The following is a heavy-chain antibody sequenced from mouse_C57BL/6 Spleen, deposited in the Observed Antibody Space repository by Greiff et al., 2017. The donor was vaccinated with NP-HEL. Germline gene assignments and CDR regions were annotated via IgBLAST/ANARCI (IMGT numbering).Heavy chain of an antibody. CDR2: ISDGGSYT. Sequence: EVKLMESGGGLVKPGGSLKLSCAASGFTFSSYAMSWVRQTPEKRLEWVATISDGGSYTYYPDNVKGRFTISRDNAKNNLYLQMSHLKSEDTAMYYCARDRDYYGSSRHWYFDVWGTGTTVTVSS. D-gene: IGHD1-1*01. CDR3: ARDRDYYGSSRHWYFDV. V-gene: IGHV5-4*03. J-gene: IGHJ1*03. CDR1: GFTFSSYA.